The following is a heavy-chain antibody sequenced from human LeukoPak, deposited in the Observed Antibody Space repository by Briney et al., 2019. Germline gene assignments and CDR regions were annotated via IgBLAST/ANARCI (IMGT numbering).Heavy chain of an antibody. CDR3: ARGSDGGNSADY. J-gene: IGHJ4*02. D-gene: IGHD4-23*01. CDR2: INHSGST. Sequence: SSETLSLTCAVYGGSFSGYYWSWIRQPPGKGREGIGEINHSGSTNYNPSLKSRVTISVDPSKNQFSLKLSSVTAADTAVYYCARGSDGGNSADYWGQGTLVTVSS. CDR1: GGSFSGYY. V-gene: IGHV4-34*01.